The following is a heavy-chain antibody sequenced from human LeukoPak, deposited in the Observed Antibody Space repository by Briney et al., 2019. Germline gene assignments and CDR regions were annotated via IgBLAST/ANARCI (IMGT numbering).Heavy chain of an antibody. Sequence: SETLSLTCTVSGGSVSSYYWSWIGQPPGKELEWIAYIYHSGSTSYNPSLKSRVTISLDTSKNQFSLKLSSVTAADTAVYYCARGGNLFDPWGQGTLVTVSS. CDR2: IYHSGST. CDR3: ARGGNLFDP. CDR1: GGSVSSYY. J-gene: IGHJ5*02. V-gene: IGHV4-59*02.